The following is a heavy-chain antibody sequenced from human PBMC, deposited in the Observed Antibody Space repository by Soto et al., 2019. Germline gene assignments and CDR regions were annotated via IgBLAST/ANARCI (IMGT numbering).Heavy chain of an antibody. D-gene: IGHD2-21*02. V-gene: IGHV4-59*11. CDR2: IFYSGST. Sequence: PSETLSLTCTVSGGSISGHYWSWIRQPPGKGLEWIGYIFYSGSTDYNPSLRSRVTISVDTSQNQFSLKLLSVTAADTAIYYCARSGVTGIVIPSHWFDPWGQGTLVTVSS. CDR1: GGSISGHY. CDR3: ARSGVTGIVIPSHWFDP. J-gene: IGHJ5*02.